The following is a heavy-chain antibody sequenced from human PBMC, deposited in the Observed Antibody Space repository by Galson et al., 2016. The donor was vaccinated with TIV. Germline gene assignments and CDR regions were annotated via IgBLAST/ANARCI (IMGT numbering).Heavy chain of an antibody. D-gene: IGHD3-3*02. CDR1: GFTFSRYA. Sequence: SLRLSCAASGFTFSRYAMHWVRQAPGKGLEWVAVISHDGTNKYYSDSVRGRFTISRDNSKKMMSLQMNSLRAEETAIYYCAKNPHSIPLYDMDAWGQGTTVTVSS. J-gene: IGHJ6*03. V-gene: IGHV3-30*04. CDR3: AKNPHSIPLYDMDA. CDR2: ISHDGTNK.